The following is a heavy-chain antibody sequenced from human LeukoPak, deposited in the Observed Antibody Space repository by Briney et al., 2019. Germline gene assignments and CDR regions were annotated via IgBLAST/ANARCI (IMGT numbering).Heavy chain of an antibody. CDR2: INPNSGGT. D-gene: IGHD3-3*01. J-gene: IGHJ6*03. Sequence: ASVKVSCKASGYTFTGYYMHWVRQAPGQGLEWMGWINPNSGGTNYAQKFQGRVTMTRDTSISTAYMELSRLRSDDTAVYYCARGGGGIRFLVNYYYMDVWGKGTTVTVSS. V-gene: IGHV1-2*02. CDR3: ARGGGGIRFLVNYYYMDV. CDR1: GYTFTGYY.